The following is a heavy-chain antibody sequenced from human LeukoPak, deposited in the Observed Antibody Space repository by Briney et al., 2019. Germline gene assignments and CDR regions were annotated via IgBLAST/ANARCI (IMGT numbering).Heavy chain of an antibody. CDR3: ARGRWLRPLGPFDY. D-gene: IGHD5-12*01. J-gene: IGHJ4*02. V-gene: IGHV4-34*01. CDR1: GGSFSGYY. Sequence: SETLSLTCAVYGGSFSGYYWSWIRQPPGKGLEWIGEINHSGSTNYNPSLKSRVTISVDTSKNQFSLKLSSVTAADTAVYYCARGRWLRPLGPFDYWGQGTLVTVSS. CDR2: INHSGST.